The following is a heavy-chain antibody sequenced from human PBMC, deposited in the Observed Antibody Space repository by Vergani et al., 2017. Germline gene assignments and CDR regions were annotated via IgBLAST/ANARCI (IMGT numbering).Heavy chain of an antibody. CDR2: INPSGGST. CDR1: GYTFTSYY. J-gene: IGHJ4*02. V-gene: IGHV1-46*01. CDR3: ARITMVRGASDY. Sequence: QVQLVQSGAEVKKPGASVKVSCKASGYTFTSYYMHWVRQAPGQGLEWMGIINPSGGSTSYAQKFQGRVTMTMDTSTSTVYMELSSLRSEDTAVYYCARITMVRGASDYWGQGTLVTVSS. D-gene: IGHD3-10*01.